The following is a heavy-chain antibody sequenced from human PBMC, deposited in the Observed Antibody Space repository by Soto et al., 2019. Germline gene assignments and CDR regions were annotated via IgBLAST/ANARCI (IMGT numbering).Heavy chain of an antibody. Sequence: QVQLVQSGAEVKKPGASVKVSCKASGYPFGGYAIGWVRQAPGQGREWMGWVSAHTGDSGYAQRFQGRVTLTTETSTSTAYMELRGPRSDDTAVYYCARTSTSYGDYGWSLAYWGQGTLVTVSS. D-gene: IGHD4-17*01. CDR1: GYPFGGYA. J-gene: IGHJ4*02. V-gene: IGHV1-18*01. CDR3: ARTSTSYGDYGWSLAY. CDR2: VSAHTGDS.